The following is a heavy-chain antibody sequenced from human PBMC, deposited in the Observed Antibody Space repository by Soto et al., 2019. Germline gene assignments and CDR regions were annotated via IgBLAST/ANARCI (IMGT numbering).Heavy chain of an antibody. Sequence: SETLSLTCTVSGASITFGGYSWSWIRQTPGKGLEWIGYINHLETTFYNPSFESRLTLSIDRAKNQFSLKLHSVSAADRAVYFCARGGGSDSFDYWGQGILVTVSS. CDR1: GASITFGGYS. D-gene: IGHD1-26*01. CDR3: ARGGGSDSFDY. V-gene: IGHV4-30-2*01. J-gene: IGHJ4*02. CDR2: INHLETT.